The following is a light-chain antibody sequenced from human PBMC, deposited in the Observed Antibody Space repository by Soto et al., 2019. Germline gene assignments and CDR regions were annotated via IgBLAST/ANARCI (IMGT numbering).Light chain of an antibody. CDR2: AAS. V-gene: IGKV1-39*01. J-gene: IGKJ5*01. Sequence: DIQMTQSPSSLSASLGDRVTITCRASRSISDYLNWYQQKPGKAPELLISAASNLQSGVPSRFSGCGSGTDFSLTISSLQPEYFATYYCQQSYTTPVTFGQGTRLEIK. CDR1: RSISDY. CDR3: QQSYTTPVT.